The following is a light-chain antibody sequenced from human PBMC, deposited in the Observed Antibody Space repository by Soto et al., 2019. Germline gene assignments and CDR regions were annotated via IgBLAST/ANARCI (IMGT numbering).Light chain of an antibody. V-gene: IGLV1-47*01. Sequence: QPVLTQPPSASETPGQRVTISCSGSTANIGNNYVYWYQQLPGTAPKLLIHRSDQRASGVPDRFSGSKSGTSASLAISGLRAEDEAHYYCSACDDSQSGVVFGGGTKVTVL. CDR1: TANIGNNY. CDR2: RSD. J-gene: IGLJ2*01. CDR3: SACDDSQSGVV.